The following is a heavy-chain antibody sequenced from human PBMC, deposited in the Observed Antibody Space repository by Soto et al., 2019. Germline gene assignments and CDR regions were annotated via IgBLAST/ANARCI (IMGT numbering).Heavy chain of an antibody. D-gene: IGHD3-3*01. V-gene: IGHV4-34*01. CDR3: ARGFRITIFGVPPLLDY. Sequence: SETQSLTSAVYGGYFRGYYWSWIRQPPGKGLEWIGEINHSGSTNYNPSLKSRVTISVDTSKNQFSLKLSSVTAADTAVYYCARGFRITIFGVPPLLDYWGQGTLVTVSS. J-gene: IGHJ4*02. CDR2: INHSGST. CDR1: GGYFRGYY.